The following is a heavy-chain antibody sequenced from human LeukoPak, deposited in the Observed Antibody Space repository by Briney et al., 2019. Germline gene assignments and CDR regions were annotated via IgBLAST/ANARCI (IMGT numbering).Heavy chain of an antibody. V-gene: IGHV4-39*02. CDR3: ARDQRQQLVSGGFDY. D-gene: IGHD6-13*01. J-gene: IGHJ4*02. CDR1: GGSISSSSYY. Sequence: SETLSLTCTVSGGSISSSSYYWGWIRQPPGKGLEWIGSIYYSGSTYYNPSLKSRVTISVDTSKNQFSLKLSSVTAADTAVYYCARDQRQQLVSGGFDYWGQGTLVTVSS. CDR2: IYYSGST.